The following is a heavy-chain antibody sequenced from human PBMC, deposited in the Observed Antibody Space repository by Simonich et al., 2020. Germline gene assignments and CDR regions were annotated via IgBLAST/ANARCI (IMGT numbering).Heavy chain of an antibody. CDR1: GFTFSSYS. D-gene: IGHD1-26*01. Sequence: EVQLVESGGGLVKPGGSLRLSCSASGFTFSSYSMNWIRQAQGKGLEWVSSISSSSSYIYYADSGKGRFTISRDNAKNSLYLQMNSLRAEDTAVYYCARGIVGASGAFDIWGQGTMVTVSS. CDR3: ARGIVGASGAFDI. V-gene: IGHV3-21*01. CDR2: ISSSSSYI. J-gene: IGHJ3*02.